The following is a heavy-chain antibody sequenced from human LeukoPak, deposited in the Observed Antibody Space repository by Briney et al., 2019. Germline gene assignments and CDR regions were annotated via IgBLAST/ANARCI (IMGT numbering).Heavy chain of an antibody. CDR2: IYYSGST. J-gene: IGHJ4*02. CDR3: ARQQVAVAGASFDY. V-gene: IGHV4-39*01. CDR1: GGSISSSSYY. D-gene: IGHD6-19*01. Sequence: SETLSLTCTVSGGSISSSSYYWGWIRLPPGKGLEWIGSIYYSGSTYYNPSLKSRVTISVDTSKNQFSLKLSSVTAADTAVYYCARQQVAVAGASFDYWGQGTLVTVSS.